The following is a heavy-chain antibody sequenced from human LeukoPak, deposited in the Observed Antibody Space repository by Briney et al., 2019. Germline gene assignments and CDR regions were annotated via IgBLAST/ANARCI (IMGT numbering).Heavy chain of an antibody. J-gene: IGHJ4*02. CDR3: ARGYYYGSGSYGDY. D-gene: IGHD3-10*01. Sequence: GSLSLSCAASGFTFSSYEMNWVRQAPGKGLEWVSYISSSGSTIYYADSVKGRFTISRDNAKNSLYLQMNSLRAEDTAVYYCARGYYYGSGSYGDYWGQGTLVTVSS. CDR2: ISSSGSTI. CDR1: GFTFSSYE. V-gene: IGHV3-48*03.